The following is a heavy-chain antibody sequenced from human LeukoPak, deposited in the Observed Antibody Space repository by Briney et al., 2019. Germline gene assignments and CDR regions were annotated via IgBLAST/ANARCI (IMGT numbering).Heavy chain of an antibody. CDR3: ARTTEGGYTYGYFYYCYMDV. CDR2: IYYSGST. V-gene: IGHV4-59*01. J-gene: IGHJ6*03. CDR1: GGSISSYY. Sequence: SETLSLTCTVSGGSISSYYWSWIRQPPGKGLEWIGYIYYSGSTNYNPSLKSRVTISVDTSKNQFSLKLTSVTAADTAVYYCARTTEGGYTYGYFYYCYMDVWGKGTTVTISS. D-gene: IGHD5-18*01.